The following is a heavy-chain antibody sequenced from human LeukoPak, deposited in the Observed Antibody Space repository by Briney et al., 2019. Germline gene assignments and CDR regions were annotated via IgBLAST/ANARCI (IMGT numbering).Heavy chain of an antibody. CDR2: ISGSGGST. J-gene: IGHJ4*02. D-gene: IGHD3-22*01. CDR1: GFTFSSYA. V-gene: IGHV3-23*01. CDR3: AKDPAYYDSSGYYPDY. Sequence: GGSLRLSCAASGFTFSSYAMSWVRQAPGKGLEWVSAISGSGGSTYYADSVKGRFTISRDNSKNTLYLQMNSLRAEDTAVYYCAKDPAYYDSSGYYPDYWLQGTLVTVSS.